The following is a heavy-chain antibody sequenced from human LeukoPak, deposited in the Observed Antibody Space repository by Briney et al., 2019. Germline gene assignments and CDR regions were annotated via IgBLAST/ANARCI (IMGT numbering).Heavy chain of an antibody. J-gene: IGHJ5*02. Sequence: GGSLRLSCAASGFTFSSYAMSWVRQAPGKGLEWGSAISGSVGSTYYADSVKGRFTISRDNSKNTLYLQMNSLRAEDTAVYYCAKDSGYSSGWYYFWFDPWGQGTLVTVSS. CDR1: GFTFSSYA. CDR2: ISGSVGST. V-gene: IGHV3-23*01. CDR3: AKDSGYSSGWYYFWFDP. D-gene: IGHD6-19*01.